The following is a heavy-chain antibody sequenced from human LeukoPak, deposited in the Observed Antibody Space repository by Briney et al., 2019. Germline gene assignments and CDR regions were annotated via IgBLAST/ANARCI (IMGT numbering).Heavy chain of an antibody. CDR3: ARAGSSKPYSSGWYGSWGGWFDP. J-gene: IGHJ5*02. CDR2: ISWNSGSI. V-gene: IGHV3-9*01. D-gene: IGHD6-19*01. CDR1: GFTVSSNY. Sequence: GGSLRLSCAASGFTVSSNYMSWVRQAPGKGLEWVSGISWNSGSIGYADSVKGRFTISRDNAKNSLYLQMNSLRAEDTGLYYCARAGSSKPYSSGWYGSWGGWFDPWGQGTLVTVS.